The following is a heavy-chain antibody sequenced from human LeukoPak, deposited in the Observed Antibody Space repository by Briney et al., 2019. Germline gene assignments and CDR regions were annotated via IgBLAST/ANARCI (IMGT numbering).Heavy chain of an antibody. CDR2: ITDSGSST. D-gene: IGHD3-10*01. CDR1: GFTFSNYA. Sequence: GGSPRLSCVASGFTFSNYAMNWVRQVPGEGLEWVSRITDSGSSTYYADSVKGRFTISRDNSKNTLYLQMTSLRAEDTAIYYCAKDFGRDSGFFDFWGQGAPVTVSS. V-gene: IGHV3-23*01. CDR3: AKDFGRDSGFFDF. J-gene: IGHJ4*02.